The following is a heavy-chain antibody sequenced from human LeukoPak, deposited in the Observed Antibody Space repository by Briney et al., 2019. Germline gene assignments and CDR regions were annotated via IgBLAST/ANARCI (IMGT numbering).Heavy chain of an antibody. D-gene: IGHD3-10*01. Sequence: SETLSLTCSVYGGSFSIYYWSWIRQPPGKGLEWIGEINHSGSTNYNPSLKSRVTISVDTSKNQFSLRLSSVTAADTAVYYCARGFYGSGSYSSPGFHAFDVWGQGTMVTVSS. CDR3: ARGFYGSGSYSSPGFHAFDV. V-gene: IGHV4-34*01. J-gene: IGHJ3*01. CDR2: INHSGST. CDR1: GGSFSIYY.